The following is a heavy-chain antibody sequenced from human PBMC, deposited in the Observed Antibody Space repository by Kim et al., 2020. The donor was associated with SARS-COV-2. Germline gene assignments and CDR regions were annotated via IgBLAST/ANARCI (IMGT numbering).Heavy chain of an antibody. CDR1: GFTFSSYS. J-gene: IGHJ4*02. D-gene: IGHD6-13*01. CDR3: ARGERIAAAGYDDY. CDR2: ISSSSSYI. V-gene: IGHV3-21*01. Sequence: GGSLRLSCAASGFTFSSYSMNWVRQAPGKGLEWVSSISSSSSYIYYADSAKGRFTISRDNAKNSLYLQMNSLRAEDTAVYYCARGERIAAAGYDDYWGQGTLVTVSS.